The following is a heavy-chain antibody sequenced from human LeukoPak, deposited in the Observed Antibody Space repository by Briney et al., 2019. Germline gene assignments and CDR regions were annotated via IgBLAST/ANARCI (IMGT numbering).Heavy chain of an antibody. Sequence: GGSLRLSCVASGFTFSNHWMHWVRQNPGKGLVWVSRIKGDGSSISHADSVTGRFTISRDNAKNTLYLQMNNLRAEDTGVYYCAKWKYSNSGIDDYWGQGTLVTVSS. CDR3: AKWKYSNSGIDDY. CDR2: IKGDGSSI. V-gene: IGHV3-74*01. CDR1: GFTFSNHW. J-gene: IGHJ4*02. D-gene: IGHD6-6*01.